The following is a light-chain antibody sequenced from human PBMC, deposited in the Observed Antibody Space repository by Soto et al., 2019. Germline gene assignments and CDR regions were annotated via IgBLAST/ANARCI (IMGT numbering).Light chain of an antibody. CDR3: QQYYSTPRT. J-gene: IGKJ1*01. V-gene: IGKV4-1*01. CDR1: QSGLHSSSNTTY. CDR2: WAS. Sequence: DIVMTQSPDSLAVFLREWATINCKSSQSGLHSSSNTTYLGWYQKKPRQPPKLLTYWASTRESGVPDRFSGSGSGTDFTLTISSLQAEDLAIYYCQQYYSTPRTFGQGTKVEIK.